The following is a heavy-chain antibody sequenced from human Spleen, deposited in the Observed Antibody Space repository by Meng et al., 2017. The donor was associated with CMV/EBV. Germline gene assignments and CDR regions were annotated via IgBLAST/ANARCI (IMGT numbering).Heavy chain of an antibody. Sequence: SETLSLTCAVSGGSINNFNWWSWVRQTPGKGLEWIGEIYHSGSTNYNPSLKSRVTISVDKSKNQFSLKLTSVTAADTAVYYCARGGGYYAMDVWGQGTTVTVSS. CDR3: ARGGGYYAMDV. V-gene: IGHV4-4*02. CDR2: IYHSGST. CDR1: GGSINNFNW. J-gene: IGHJ6*02.